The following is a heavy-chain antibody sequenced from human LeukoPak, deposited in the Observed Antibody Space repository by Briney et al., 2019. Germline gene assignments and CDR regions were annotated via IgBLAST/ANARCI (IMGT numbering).Heavy chain of an antibody. Sequence: GGSPRLSCAVSGVTPSSYVMHWVRQTPGTGLGWVAIISYDGSNEYYAASVKGRFTISRDNSKNTLYLQMLRLRADDSAVYYCARDLMVRGETGAFDIWGQGAMVTVSS. CDR1: GVTPSSYV. J-gene: IGHJ3*02. CDR2: ISYDGSNE. D-gene: IGHD3-10*01. V-gene: IGHV3-30*04. CDR3: ARDLMVRGETGAFDI.